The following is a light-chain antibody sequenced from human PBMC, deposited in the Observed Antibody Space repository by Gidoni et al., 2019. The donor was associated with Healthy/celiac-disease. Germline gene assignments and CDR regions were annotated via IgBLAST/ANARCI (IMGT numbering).Light chain of an antibody. CDR2: DVS. CDR1: SSDVGGYNY. Sequence: QSALTQPATVSGSPGPSITISCPGTSSDVGGYNYVSWYQQHPGKAPKLMIYDVSNRPSGVSNRFSGSKSGNTASLTISGLQAEDEADYYCSSYTSSSTLEVVFGGGTKLTVL. J-gene: IGLJ2*01. CDR3: SSYTSSSTLEVV. V-gene: IGLV2-14*03.